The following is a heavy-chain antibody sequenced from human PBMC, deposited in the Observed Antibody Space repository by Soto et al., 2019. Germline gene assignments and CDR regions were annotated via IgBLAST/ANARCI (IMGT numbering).Heavy chain of an antibody. Sequence: QVPLVESGGGVVQPGRSLRLSCAASGFTFSSYAMHWVRQAPGKGLEWVAVISYDGSNKYYADSVKGRFTISRDNSKNTLYLQMNSLRAEDTAVYYCARARYCSGGSCYFAQDYYYYGMDVWGQGTTVTVSS. J-gene: IGHJ6*02. CDR2: ISYDGSNK. CDR3: ARARYCSGGSCYFAQDYYYYGMDV. D-gene: IGHD2-15*01. CDR1: GFTFSSYA. V-gene: IGHV3-30-3*01.